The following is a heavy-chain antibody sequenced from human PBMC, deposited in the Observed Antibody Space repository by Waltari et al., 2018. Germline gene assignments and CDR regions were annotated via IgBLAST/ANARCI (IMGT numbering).Heavy chain of an antibody. J-gene: IGHJ4*02. CDR2: IYSGGST. CDR1: GFTFSSYA. Sequence: EVQLLASGGGLVQPGGSLRLSCAASGFTFSSYAMRWVRQAPGKGLEWVSVIYSGGSTYYADSVKGRFTISRDNSKNTLYLQMNSLRAEDTAVYYCAKPSGYDFWSGPNNWGQGTLVTVSS. D-gene: IGHD3-3*01. V-gene: IGHV3-23*03. CDR3: AKPSGYDFWSGPNN.